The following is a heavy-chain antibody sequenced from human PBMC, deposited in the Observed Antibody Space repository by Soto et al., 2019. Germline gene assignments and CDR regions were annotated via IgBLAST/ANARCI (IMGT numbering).Heavy chain of an antibody. D-gene: IGHD3-9*01. CDR3: AKDGSLRYFDWFDFDY. J-gene: IGHJ4*02. V-gene: IGHV3-30*18. Sequence: QVQLVESGGGVVQPGRSLRLSCAASGFTFSSYGMQWVRQAPGKGLEWVAVISYDGSNKYYADSVKGRFTISRDNSKNTLYLQMNSLRAEDTAVYYCAKDGSLRYFDWFDFDYWGQGTLVTVSS. CDR1: GFTFSSYG. CDR2: ISYDGSNK.